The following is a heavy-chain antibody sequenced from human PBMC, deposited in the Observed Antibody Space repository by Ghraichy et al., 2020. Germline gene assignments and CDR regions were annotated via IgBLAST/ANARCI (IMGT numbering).Heavy chain of an antibody. CDR3: TKANAGQGSYYTYFDN. J-gene: IGHJ4*02. Sequence: GGSLRLSCAASGFTFDDYAMHWVRQAPGKGLEWVSLISWDGGSTYFADSVKGRFTISRDNNKRVVYLQMNNLRSEDTGIYYCTKANAGQGSYYTYFDNWGQGTLVTVSS. CDR1: GFTFDDYA. V-gene: IGHV3-43D*03. D-gene: IGHD3-10*01. CDR2: ISWDGGST.